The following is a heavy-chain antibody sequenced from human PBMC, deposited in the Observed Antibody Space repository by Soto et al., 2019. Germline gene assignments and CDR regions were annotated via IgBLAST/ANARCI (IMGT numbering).Heavy chain of an antibody. J-gene: IGHJ4*02. D-gene: IGHD1-7*01. V-gene: IGHV3-74*01. Sequence: EVQLVESGGGLVQPGGSLRLSCVASRFTLSSYWMHWVRQVPGKGLMWVSRINRDGSRTNYADSVKGRFTISRDNAKNTLHLQMNSLSAEDTAVYYCARDLGNYDRHDFDNWGQGTLVTVSS. CDR2: INRDGSRT. CDR3: ARDLGNYDRHDFDN. CDR1: RFTLSSYW.